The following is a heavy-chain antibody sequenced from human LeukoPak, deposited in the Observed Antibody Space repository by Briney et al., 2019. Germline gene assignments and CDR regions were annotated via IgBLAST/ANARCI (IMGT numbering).Heavy chain of an antibody. Sequence: GGSLRLSCAASGFSFSSYGMHWVRQRPGRGPEWVALIPYDGIDENYADFAKGRFTISRDNLKNTVYLLINSVRTEDTAVYYCAKDSTGYPPGYWGQGTLVTVSS. V-gene: IGHV3-30*02. D-gene: IGHD3-9*01. J-gene: IGHJ4*02. CDR3: AKDSTGYPPGY. CDR1: GFSFSSYG. CDR2: IPYDGIDE.